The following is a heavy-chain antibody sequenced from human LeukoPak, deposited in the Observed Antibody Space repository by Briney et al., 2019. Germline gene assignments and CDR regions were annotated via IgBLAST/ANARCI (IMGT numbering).Heavy chain of an antibody. Sequence: SETLSLTCTVSGGSISSYYWSWIRQPPGKGLEWIGYIYYSGSTNYNPSLKGRVTISVDTSKNQFSLKLSSVTAADTAVYYCARVRDHYYDSSGYYFDYWGQGTLVTVSS. CDR2: IYYSGST. D-gene: IGHD3-22*01. CDR1: GGSISSYY. V-gene: IGHV4-59*01. CDR3: ARVRDHYYDSSGYYFDY. J-gene: IGHJ4*02.